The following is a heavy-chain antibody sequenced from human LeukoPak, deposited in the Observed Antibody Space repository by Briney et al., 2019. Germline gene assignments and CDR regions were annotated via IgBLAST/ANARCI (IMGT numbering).Heavy chain of an antibody. V-gene: IGHV1-8*03. CDR2: TNPNSGNT. Sequence: ASVKVSCKASGYTFTSYDINWVRQATGQGLEWMGWTNPNSGNTGYAQKFQGRVTITRNTSISTAYMELSSLRSEDTAVYYCARVLNWNYRVVAFDIWGQGTMVTVSS. J-gene: IGHJ3*02. CDR1: GYTFTSYD. CDR3: ARVLNWNYRVVAFDI. D-gene: IGHD1-7*01.